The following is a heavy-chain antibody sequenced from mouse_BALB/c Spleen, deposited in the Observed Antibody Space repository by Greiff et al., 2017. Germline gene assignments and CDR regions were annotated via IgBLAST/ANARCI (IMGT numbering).Heavy chain of an antibody. CDR3: AHYYGSSYVGYFDV. V-gene: IGHV1-9*01. D-gene: IGHD1-1*01. CDR1: GYTFSSYW. Sequence: QVQLQQSGAELMKPGASVKISCKATGYTFSSYWIEWVKQRPGHGLEWIGEILPGSGSTNYNEKFKGKATFTADTSSNTAYMQLSSLTSEDSAVYYCAHYYGSSYVGYFDVWGAGTTVTVSS. CDR2: ILPGSGST. J-gene: IGHJ1*01.